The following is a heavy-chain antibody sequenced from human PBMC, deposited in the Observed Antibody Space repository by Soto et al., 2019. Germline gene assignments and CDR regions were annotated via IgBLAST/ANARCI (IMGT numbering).Heavy chain of an antibody. D-gene: IGHD4-17*01. CDR1: GFTVSDNY. Sequence: EVQMAETGGDFIQPGGSLRLSCAASGFTVSDNYLSWVRQAPGKGLEWVSVLYPSGDTYYSDSVKGRFSISRDNSENTLYLQMNRLRADDTAVYYCARTKSATVTTYFDYWGQGTLVIVSS. J-gene: IGHJ4*02. V-gene: IGHV3-53*02. CDR3: ARTKSATVTTYFDY. CDR2: LYPSGDT.